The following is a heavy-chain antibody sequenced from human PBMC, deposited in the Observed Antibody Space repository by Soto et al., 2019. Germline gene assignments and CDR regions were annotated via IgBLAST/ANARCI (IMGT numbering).Heavy chain of an antibody. Sequence: ASVKVSCKASGYTFTSYDINWVRQATGQGLEWMGWMNPNSGNTGYAQKFQGGVTMTRKTSIRADYMELSSLRSEDTAVYYCAREGLAITVFGVGGNNWFDPWGQGTLVTVSS. D-gene: IGHD3-3*01. V-gene: IGHV1-8*01. CDR3: AREGLAITVFGVGGNNWFDP. CDR1: GYTFTSYD. J-gene: IGHJ5*02. CDR2: MNPNSGNT.